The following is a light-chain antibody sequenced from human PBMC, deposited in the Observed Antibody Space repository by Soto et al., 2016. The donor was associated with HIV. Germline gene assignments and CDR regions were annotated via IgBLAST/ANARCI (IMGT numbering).Light chain of an antibody. V-gene: IGKV1-12*01. J-gene: IGKJ3*01. Sequence: DIQMTQSPSSVSASVGDRVTITCRASQAINSRLAWYQQKPGKAPEVLITATYTLQVGVPSRFSGSASGGTGTDFTLTIDSLQPEDFATYYCQQTDSFPFTFGPGTKVNV. CDR1: QAINSR. CDR3: QQTDSFPFT. CDR2: ATY.